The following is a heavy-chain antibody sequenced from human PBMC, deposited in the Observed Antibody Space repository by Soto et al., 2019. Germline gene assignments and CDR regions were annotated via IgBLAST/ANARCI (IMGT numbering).Heavy chain of an antibody. D-gene: IGHD3-3*01. CDR2: ISGSGGST. CDR1: GFTFSSYA. J-gene: IGHJ4*02. V-gene: IGHV3-23*01. Sequence: GGSLRLSCAASGFTFSSYAMSWVRQAPGKGLEWVSAISGSGGSTYYADSVKGRFTISRDNSKNTLYLQMNSLRAEDTAVYYCAKGAPVLRFLEWLLPVDYWGQGTLVTVSS. CDR3: AKGAPVLRFLEWLLPVDY.